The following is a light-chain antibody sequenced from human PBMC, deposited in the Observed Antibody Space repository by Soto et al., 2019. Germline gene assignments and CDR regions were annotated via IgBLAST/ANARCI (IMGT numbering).Light chain of an antibody. Sequence: PGERATLSCRASRTVDGNYLAWYHQKPGQAPRLLIHSASTRAPGIPDRFSASGAGTDFTLTISRLEPEDSAVYYCQQYDTSPWTFGQGTKVDI. V-gene: IGKV3-20*01. CDR2: SAS. CDR3: QQYDTSPWT. J-gene: IGKJ1*01. CDR1: RTVDGNY.